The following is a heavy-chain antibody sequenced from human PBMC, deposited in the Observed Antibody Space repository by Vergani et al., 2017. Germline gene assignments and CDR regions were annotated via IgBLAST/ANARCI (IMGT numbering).Heavy chain of an antibody. D-gene: IGHD3-16*01. Sequence: QVQLVEAGGGVVQGGGSLRLSCATSGFTLSNYDMQWIRQGPGKGLEFVAFIQFDGSNQYYADSVKGRFTHSSDFSKTTLYLQMNSLRTDDTATYYCAKHFRGWGIDYCCQRSKVVVSS. CDR3: AKHFRGWGIDY. J-gene: IGHJ4*02. CDR2: IQFDGSNQ. CDR1: GFTLSNYD. V-gene: IGHV3-30*02.